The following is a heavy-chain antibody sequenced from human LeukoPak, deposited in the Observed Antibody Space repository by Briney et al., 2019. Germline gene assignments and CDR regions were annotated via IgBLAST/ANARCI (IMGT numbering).Heavy chain of an antibody. D-gene: IGHD5-12*01. V-gene: IGHV3-23*01. CDR2: ISGSGGST. Sequence: PGWSLRLSCAASGFTFSSYAMSWVRQAPGKGLEWVSAISGSGGSTYYADSVKGRFTISRDNSKNTLYLQMNSLGAEDTAVYYCAKATHVDIVATSWGQGTLVTVSS. CDR1: GFTFSSYA. CDR3: AKATHVDIVATS. J-gene: IGHJ5*02.